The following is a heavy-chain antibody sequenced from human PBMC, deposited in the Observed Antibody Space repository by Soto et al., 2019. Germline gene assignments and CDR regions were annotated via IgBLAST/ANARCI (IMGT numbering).Heavy chain of an antibody. CDR3: ARRALPQCINGVCYKDGFWDY. V-gene: IGHV4-31*03. Sequence: TSETLSLTCTVSGGSISSGGYYWSWIRQHPGKGLEWIGYIYYSGTTYFNPSLKSRASISLDTSKNEFSLKLTSVTAADTAVYYCARRALPQCINGVCYKDGFWDYWGQGALVTVSS. CDR1: GGSISSGGYY. J-gene: IGHJ4*02. CDR2: IYYSGTT. D-gene: IGHD2-8*01.